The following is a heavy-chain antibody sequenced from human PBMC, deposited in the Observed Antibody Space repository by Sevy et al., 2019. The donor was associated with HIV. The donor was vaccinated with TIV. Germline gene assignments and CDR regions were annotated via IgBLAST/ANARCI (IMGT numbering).Heavy chain of an antibody. Sequence: GGSLRLSCAASGFTFSSYAMSWVRQAPGKGLEWVSAISGSGGSTYYADSVKGRFTISRDNSKNTLYLQMNSLRAEDTAVYYCAKDQWPAMTGDIVVVVAATYGFDYSGQGTLVTVSS. V-gene: IGHV3-23*01. J-gene: IGHJ4*02. D-gene: IGHD2-15*01. CDR2: ISGSGGST. CDR3: AKDQWPAMTGDIVVVVAATYGFDY. CDR1: GFTFSSYA.